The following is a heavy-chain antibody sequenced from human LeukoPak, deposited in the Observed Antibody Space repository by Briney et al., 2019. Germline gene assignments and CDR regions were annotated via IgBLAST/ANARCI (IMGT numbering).Heavy chain of an antibody. CDR3: ARDRSPGNFDY. CDR2: ISTSSSYI. V-gene: IGHV3-21*01. Sequence: PGGSLRLSCAASGFTFSSYCMNWVRQAPGKGLEWVSFISTSSSYIHYADSVKGRFTISRDNAKNSLYLQMNSLRAEDTAVYYCARDRSPGNFDYWGQGTLVTVSS. J-gene: IGHJ4*02. CDR1: GFTFSSYC. D-gene: IGHD3-10*01.